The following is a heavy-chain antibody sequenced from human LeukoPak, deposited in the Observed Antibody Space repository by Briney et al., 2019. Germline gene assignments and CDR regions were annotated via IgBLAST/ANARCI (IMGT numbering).Heavy chain of an antibody. CDR3: ARRTVTNAGNYFDP. Sequence: SETLSLTCSVSGGSISNSHHWGWIRQPPGKGLEWIASTHYSGTTYYNPSLKSRVTMSVDTSKNQFSLKLTSVTAADTAIYYCARRTVTNAGNYFDPWGQGTLVTVSP. J-gene: IGHJ5*02. CDR1: GGSISNSHH. V-gene: IGHV4-39*01. CDR2: THYSGTT. D-gene: IGHD4-17*01.